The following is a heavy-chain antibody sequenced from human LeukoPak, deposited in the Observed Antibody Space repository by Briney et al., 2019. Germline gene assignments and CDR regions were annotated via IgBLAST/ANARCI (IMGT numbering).Heavy chain of an antibody. CDR2: IQQDGSET. J-gene: IGHJ4*02. Sequence: GGSLRLSCAASGFSFGIYWMSWVRQAPGKGLEWVAYIQQDGSETYYADSVKGRFTISRDNAKNSLHLQMNSLRVEDTAVYYCAGDGGGLDYWGQGTQVTVSS. CDR3: AGDGGGLDY. V-gene: IGHV3-7*01. CDR1: GFSFGIYW. D-gene: IGHD3-16*01.